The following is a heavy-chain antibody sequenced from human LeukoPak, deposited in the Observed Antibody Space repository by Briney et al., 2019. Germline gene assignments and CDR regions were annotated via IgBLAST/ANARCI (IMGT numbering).Heavy chain of an antibody. J-gene: IGHJ4*02. CDR1: GYTFSDHY. V-gene: IGHV3-72*01. CDR3: TRWRSGTSD. CDR2: TGNKTNNYAT. Sequence: GGSLRLSCAVSGYTFSDHYIDWVRQAPGEGLEWVGHTGNKTNNYATEYAASVKGRFTISRDDSRNSVYLQMNSLKTEDTAVYYCTRWRSGTSDWGQGTLVTVSS. D-gene: IGHD4-23*01.